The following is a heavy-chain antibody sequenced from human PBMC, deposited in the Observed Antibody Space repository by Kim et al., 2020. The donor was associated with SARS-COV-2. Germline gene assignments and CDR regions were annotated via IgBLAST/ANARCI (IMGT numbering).Heavy chain of an antibody. CDR1: GFTFSSNV. CDR2: MWYDGSNE. CDR3: ARDLPGDMGVCYYFQH. J-gene: IGHJ1*01. D-gene: IGHD2-8*01. Sequence: GGSLRLSCAASGFTFSSNVMHWVRQAPGKGLEWVAVMWYDGSNEYYADSVRGRFTISRDNSKNTLYLQMNSLRAEDTAVYYCARDLPGDMGVCYYFQHWGQGTLVTVSS. V-gene: IGHV3-33*01.